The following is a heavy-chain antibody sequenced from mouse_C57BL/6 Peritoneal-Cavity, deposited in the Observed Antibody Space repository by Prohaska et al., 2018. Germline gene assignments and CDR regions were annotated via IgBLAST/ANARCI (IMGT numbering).Heavy chain of an antibody. CDR3: ARGPLYFDY. J-gene: IGHJ2*01. V-gene: IGHV1-59*01. D-gene: IGHD6-1*01. CDR2: IDPSDSYT. Sequence: QRPGQGLEWIGVIDPSDSYTNYNQKFKGKATLTVDTSSSTAYMQLSSLTSEDSAVYYCARGPLYFDYWGQGTTLTVSS.